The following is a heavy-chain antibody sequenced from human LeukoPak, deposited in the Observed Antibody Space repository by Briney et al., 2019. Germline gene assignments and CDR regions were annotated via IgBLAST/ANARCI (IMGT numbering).Heavy chain of an antibody. CDR3: ARDPLSNSLGARWFDP. CDR2: ISYDGNNK. Sequence: GGSLRLSCAASGFTFSSYVMHWVRQAPGKGLEWVADISYDGNNKYYADSVKGRFTISRDNSKNTLYLQMNSLRAEDTALYYCARDPLSNSLGARWFDPWGQGTLVTVSS. J-gene: IGHJ5*02. CDR1: GFTFSSYV. D-gene: IGHD6-13*01. V-gene: IGHV3-30-3*01.